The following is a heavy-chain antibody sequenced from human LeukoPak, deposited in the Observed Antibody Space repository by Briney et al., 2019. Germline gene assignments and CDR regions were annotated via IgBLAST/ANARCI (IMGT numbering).Heavy chain of an antibody. CDR2: IYYSGST. CDR3: ASSRGYSAYGGFDY. CDR1: GGSISSYY. J-gene: IGHJ4*02. V-gene: IGHV4-59*01. Sequence: TSETLSLTCTVSGGSISSYYWSWIRQPPGKGLEWIGYIYYSGSTNYNPSLKSRVTISVDTSKNQFSLKLSSVTAADTAVYYRASSRGYSAYGGFDYWGQGTLVTVSS. D-gene: IGHD5-12*01.